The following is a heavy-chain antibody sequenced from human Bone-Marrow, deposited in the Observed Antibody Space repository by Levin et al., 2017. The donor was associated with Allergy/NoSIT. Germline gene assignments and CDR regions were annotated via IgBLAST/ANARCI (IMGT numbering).Heavy chain of an antibody. CDR1: GFTVRSNY. CDR3: VRDPLGRGGY. CDR2: IYSGGST. Sequence: GESLKISRAASGFTVRSNYMSWVRQAPGKGLEWVSGIYSGGSTYYADSVQGRFTMSRDNCKNTLYLQLNSLRAEDAAGYYCVRDPLGRGGYWGQGALVTVSS. V-gene: IGHV3-66*01. D-gene: IGHD1-26*01. J-gene: IGHJ4*02.